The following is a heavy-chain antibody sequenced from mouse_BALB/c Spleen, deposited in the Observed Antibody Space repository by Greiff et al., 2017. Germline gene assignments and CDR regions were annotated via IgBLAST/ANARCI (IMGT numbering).Heavy chain of an antibody. CDR3: ARREGSWDFDV. CDR1: GFTFSSYA. Sequence: DVKLVESGGGLVKPGGSLKLSCAASGFTFSSYAMSWVRQTPEKRLEWVASISSGGSTYYPDSVKGRFTISRDNARNILYLQMSSLRSEDTAMYYCARREGSWDFDVWGAGTTVTVSS. V-gene: IGHV5-6-5*01. CDR2: ISSGGST. J-gene: IGHJ1*01.